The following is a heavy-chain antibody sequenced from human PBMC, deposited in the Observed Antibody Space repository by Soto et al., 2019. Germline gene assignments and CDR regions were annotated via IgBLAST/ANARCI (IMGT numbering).Heavy chain of an antibody. J-gene: IGHJ4*01. CDR1: GCTFSSYA. D-gene: IGHD4-4*01. CDR3: AKKGTTTTEPYYFDY. Sequence: SVKVSCKASGCTFSSYAIIWVRQAPGQGLEWMGGIIPVLNIANYAQNFQGRVSITADKSTTTAYMELSGLRSDDTALYYCAKKGTTTTEPYYFDYWGQGTLVTVSS. CDR2: IIPVLNIA. V-gene: IGHV1-69*10.